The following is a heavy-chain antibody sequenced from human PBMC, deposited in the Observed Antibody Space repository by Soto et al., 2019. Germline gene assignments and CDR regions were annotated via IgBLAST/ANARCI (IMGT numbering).Heavy chain of an antibody. Sequence: EVQLVESGGGLVQPGGSLRLSCAASGFTFSSYSMNWVRQAPGKGLECVSYISSSSSTIYYADSVKGRFTISRDNAKNSLYLQMNSLRDEDTAVYYCAGWDYDSSGYYYVDYFQHWGQGTLVTVSS. V-gene: IGHV3-48*02. CDR2: ISSSSSTI. D-gene: IGHD3-22*01. CDR3: AGWDYDSSGYYYVDYFQH. CDR1: GFTFSSYS. J-gene: IGHJ1*01.